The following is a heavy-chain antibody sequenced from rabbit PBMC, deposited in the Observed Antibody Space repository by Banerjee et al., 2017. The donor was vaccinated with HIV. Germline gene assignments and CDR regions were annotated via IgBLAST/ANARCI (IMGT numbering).Heavy chain of an antibody. J-gene: IGHJ4*01. Sequence: QEQLEESGGGLVQPEGSLTLTCTASGFSFSSDYDMCWVRQAPGKGLEWIACIYAGSSGSRDYASWAKGRFTISKTSSTTVTLQMTSLTAADTATYFCARRPSSGDYRLNLWGPGTLVTVS. D-gene: IGHD1-1*01. CDR2: IYAGSSGSR. CDR3: ARRPSSGDYRLNL. CDR1: GFSFSSDYD. V-gene: IGHV1S45*01.